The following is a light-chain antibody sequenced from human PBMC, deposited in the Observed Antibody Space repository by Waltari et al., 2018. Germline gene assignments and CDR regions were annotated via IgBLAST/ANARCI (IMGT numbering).Light chain of an antibody. CDR2: GAS. V-gene: IGKV3-15*01. Sequence: CRASQSVSSFLAWYQQKPGQAPRLLIYGASTRATGIPARFSGSGSRTEFTLTISSLQSEDFAVYYCQQYNDWPPLTFGGGTKVEIK. CDR3: QQYNDWPPLT. CDR1: QSVSSF. J-gene: IGKJ4*01.